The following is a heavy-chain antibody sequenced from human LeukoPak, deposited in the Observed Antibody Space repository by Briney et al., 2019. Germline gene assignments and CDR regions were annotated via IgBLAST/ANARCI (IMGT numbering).Heavy chain of an antibody. V-gene: IGHV4-59*08. CDR3: ARHSVGSYYYGMDV. J-gene: IGHJ6*02. CDR2: IYYSGST. CDR1: GDSISSYY. Sequence: SETLSLTCTVSGDSISSYYWSWIRQPPGKGLEWIGYIYYSGSTNYNPSLKSRVTISVDTSKSQFSLKLSSVTAADTAVYYCARHSVGSYYYGMDVWGQGTTVTVSS. D-gene: IGHD1-26*01.